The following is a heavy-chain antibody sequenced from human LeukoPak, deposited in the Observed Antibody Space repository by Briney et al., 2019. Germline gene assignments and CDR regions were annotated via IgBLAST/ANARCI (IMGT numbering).Heavy chain of an antibody. CDR1: GYTFTGYY. CDR2: LNPRSGGT. V-gene: IGHV1-2*02. J-gene: IGHJ3*02. Sequence: APVKVSCKASGYTFTGYYMHWVRQAPGQGLEWMGWLNPRSGGTNYAQNFQGRVTMTRDTSIRTVYMELTRLTSDDTAVYFCARAPGYGDGFDMWGQGTMVTVSS. CDR3: ARAPGYGDGFDM. D-gene: IGHD1-1*01.